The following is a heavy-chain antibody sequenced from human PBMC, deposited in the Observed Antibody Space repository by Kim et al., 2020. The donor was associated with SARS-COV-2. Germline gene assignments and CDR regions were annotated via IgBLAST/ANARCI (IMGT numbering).Heavy chain of an antibody. CDR1: GFTFSSYS. D-gene: IGHD6-19*01. V-gene: IGHV3-21*01. Sequence: GGSLRLSCAASGFTFSSYSMNWVRQAPGKGLEWVSSISSSSSYIYYADSVKGRFTISRDNAKNSLYLQMNSLRAEDTAVYYCARVEGYSSGPNEVNYYYGMDVWGQGTTVTVSS. J-gene: IGHJ6*02. CDR3: ARVEGYSSGPNEVNYYYGMDV. CDR2: ISSSSSYI.